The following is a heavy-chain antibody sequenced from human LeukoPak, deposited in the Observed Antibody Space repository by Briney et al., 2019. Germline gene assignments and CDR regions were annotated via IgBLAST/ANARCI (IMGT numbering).Heavy chain of an antibody. V-gene: IGHV3-23*01. J-gene: IGHJ4*02. CDR1: GFTFSSYA. D-gene: IGHD3-10*01. CDR2: ISGSGGST. Sequence: TGGSLRLSCAASGFTFSSYAMSWVRQAPGKGLEWVSSISGSGGSTYYADSVKGRFTISRDNSKNTLYLQMNSLRAEDTAVYYCAKRALLGFGELYYFDHWGQGTLVTVSS. CDR3: AKRALLGFGELYYFDH.